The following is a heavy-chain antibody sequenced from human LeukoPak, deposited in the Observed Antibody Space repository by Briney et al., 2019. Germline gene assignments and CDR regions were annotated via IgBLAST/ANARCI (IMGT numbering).Heavy chain of an antibody. J-gene: IGHJ4*02. D-gene: IGHD1-26*01. Sequence: ASVKVSCKASGYTFTSHGISWVRQAPGQGLEWMGLISAYNGNTNYAQKLQGRVTMTTDRSTSKAYMELRSLRLVVTAVSYCARDGRKRKFDYWGEGTLVSVFS. CDR2: ISAYNGNT. CDR1: GYTFTSHG. V-gene: IGHV1-18*01. CDR3: ARDGRKRKFDY.